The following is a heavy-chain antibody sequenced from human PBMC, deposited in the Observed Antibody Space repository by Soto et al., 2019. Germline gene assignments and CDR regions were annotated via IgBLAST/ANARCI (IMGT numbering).Heavy chain of an antibody. CDR1: GFTFSSYH. CDR3: ARIGSWALNFDY. D-gene: IGHD6-13*01. J-gene: IGHJ4*02. Sequence: QVQLVASGGGVVQPGRSLRLSCAASGFTFSSYHMHWVRQAPGKGLEWVAVLWNDETNRYYADSVKGRFTISRDNSKNTLWRQMNSLRVEDTAIYYCARIGSWALNFDYWGQGTLVTVSS. CDR2: LWNDETNR. V-gene: IGHV3-33*01.